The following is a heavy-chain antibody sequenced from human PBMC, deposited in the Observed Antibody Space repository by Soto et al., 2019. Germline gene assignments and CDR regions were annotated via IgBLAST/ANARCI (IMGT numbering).Heavy chain of an antibody. Sequence: QLGGSLRLSCAASGFILSSSAMSWVRQAPGKGLEWVSAISGSGTSTYYADSVKGRFTISGDSSKNTVYLQMNSLRAEDTAVYYCAKGPTIFGVVITFEYYYGMDVWGQGTTVTVSS. CDR1: GFILSSSA. D-gene: IGHD3-3*01. J-gene: IGHJ6*02. CDR2: ISGSGTST. V-gene: IGHV3-23*01. CDR3: AKGPTIFGVVITFEYYYGMDV.